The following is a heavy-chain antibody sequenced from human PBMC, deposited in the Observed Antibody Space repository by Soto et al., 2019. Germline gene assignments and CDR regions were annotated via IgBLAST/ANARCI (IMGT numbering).Heavy chain of an antibody. CDR2: IYYSGST. Sequence: SETLSLTCTVSGGSISSSSYYWGWIRQPPGKGLEWIGSIYYSGSTYYNPSLKSRVTISVDTSKNQFSLKLSSVTAADTAVYYCARLEAGTRGYNWFDPWGQGTLVTVSS. CDR3: ARLEAGTRGYNWFDP. D-gene: IGHD6-19*01. J-gene: IGHJ5*02. CDR1: GGSISSSSYY. V-gene: IGHV4-39*01.